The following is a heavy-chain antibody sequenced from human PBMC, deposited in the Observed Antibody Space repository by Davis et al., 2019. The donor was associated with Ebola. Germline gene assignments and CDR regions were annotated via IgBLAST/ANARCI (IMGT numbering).Heavy chain of an antibody. Sequence: MPSETLSLTCAVYSGSFSGYYWTWIRQPPGKGLEWIGEISHSGSTNYNPSLKSRVTISVDTSKNQFSLKLSSVTAADTAAYYCARGRPFFWGQGTLVTVSS. CDR3: ARGRPFF. CDR1: SGSFSGYY. J-gene: IGHJ4*02. CDR2: ISHSGST. D-gene: IGHD2/OR15-2a*01. V-gene: IGHV4-34*01.